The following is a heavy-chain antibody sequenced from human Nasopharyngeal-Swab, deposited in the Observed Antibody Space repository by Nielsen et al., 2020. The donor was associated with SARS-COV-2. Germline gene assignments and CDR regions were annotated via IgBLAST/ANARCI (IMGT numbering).Heavy chain of an antibody. D-gene: IGHD6-13*01. V-gene: IGHV1-NL1*01. CDR3: VRDQRRSWYFDY. J-gene: IGHJ4*02. CDR2: ISAYNDNT. Sequence: WVRQAPGQGLEWMGWISAYNDNTHYAQKFRGRVTITSDRSVSTAYMELSSLRSEDMVVYSCVRDQRRSWYFDYWGQGTLVTVSS.